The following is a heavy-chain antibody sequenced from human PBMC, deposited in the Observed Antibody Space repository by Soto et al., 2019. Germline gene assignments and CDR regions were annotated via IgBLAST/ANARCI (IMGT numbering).Heavy chain of an antibody. CDR3: AKDQATNWHPVESGKDC. D-gene: IGHD1-1*01. CDR1: GFKFSKFGYC. J-gene: IGHJ6*02. Sequence: GGTLRLSCAVSGFKFSKFGYCMHCVRQSQGKGLEWVAFLSCDGSNKYYADSVKGRFNVSRDNSQNTVYLEMNSLRAEDTAVYYCAKDQATNWHPVESGKDCGGQGTTGAGPS. V-gene: IGHV3-30*18. CDR2: LSCDGSNK.